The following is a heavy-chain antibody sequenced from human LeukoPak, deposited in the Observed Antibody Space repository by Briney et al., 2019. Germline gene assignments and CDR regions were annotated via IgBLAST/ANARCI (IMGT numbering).Heavy chain of an antibody. D-gene: IGHD4-11*01. CDR1: GFIFSHHG. J-gene: IGHJ4*01. Sequence: QSGGSLRLSCSASGFIFSHHGMHWVRQAPGKGLEWVAVIWSDATNRFYADSVKGRFTISRDNSQNTVFLQMNSLRLKDTAIYYCARDAQRGFDYSNSLKNWGQGTLVTVSS. V-gene: IGHV3-33*01. CDR3: ARDAQRGFDYSNSLKN. CDR2: IWSDATNR.